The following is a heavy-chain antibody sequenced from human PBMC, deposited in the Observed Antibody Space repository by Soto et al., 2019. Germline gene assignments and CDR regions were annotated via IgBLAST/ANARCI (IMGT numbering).Heavy chain of an antibody. CDR3: AKGYTFSSGWYSGDAFDI. J-gene: IGHJ3*02. Sequence: GGSLRLSCAASGFTFSSYAMSWVRQAPGKGLEWVSAISGSGGSTYYADSVKGRFTISRDNSKNTLYLQMNSLRAEDTAVYYCAKGYTFSSGWYSGDAFDIWGQGTMLTVS. CDR2: ISGSGGST. D-gene: IGHD6-19*01. V-gene: IGHV3-23*01. CDR1: GFTFSSYA.